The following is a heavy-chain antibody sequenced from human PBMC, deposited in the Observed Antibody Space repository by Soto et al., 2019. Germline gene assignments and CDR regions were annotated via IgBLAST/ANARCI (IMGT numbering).Heavy chain of an antibody. CDR2: IIPIFGTA. Sequence: SVKVSCKASGGTFSSDAISWVRQAPGQGLEWMGGIIPIFGTANYAQKFQGRVTITADESTSTAYMELSSLRSEDTAVYYCARDRHYYDSSGYSTGDAFDIWGQGTMVTVSS. CDR3: ARDRHYYDSSGYSTGDAFDI. J-gene: IGHJ3*02. V-gene: IGHV1-69*13. D-gene: IGHD3-22*01. CDR1: GGTFSSDA.